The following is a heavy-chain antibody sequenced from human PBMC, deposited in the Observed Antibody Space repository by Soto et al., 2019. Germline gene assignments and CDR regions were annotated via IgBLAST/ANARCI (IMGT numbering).Heavy chain of an antibody. CDR1: GGSISSSSYY. V-gene: IGHV4-39*01. CDR3: ARLRDYGGPDDY. Sequence: SETLSLTCTVSGGSISSSSYYWGWIRQPPGKGLEWIGSIYYSGSTYYNPSLKSRVTISVDTSKNQFSLKLSSVTAADTAVYYCARLRDYGGPDDYWGQGTLVTVSS. CDR2: IYYSGST. J-gene: IGHJ4*02. D-gene: IGHD4-17*01.